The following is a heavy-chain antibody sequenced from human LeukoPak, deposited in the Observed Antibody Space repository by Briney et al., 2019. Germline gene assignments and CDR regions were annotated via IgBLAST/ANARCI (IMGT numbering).Heavy chain of an antibody. V-gene: IGHV3-21*04. D-gene: IGHD6-19*01. J-gene: IGHJ4*02. CDR3: AKVVHPDPVAGRGGFDY. Sequence: GGSLRLSCAASGFTFSSYSMNWVRQAPGKGLEWVSSISSSSSYIYYADSVKGRFTISRDNSKNTLYLQMNSLRAEDTAVYYCAKVVHPDPVAGRGGFDYWGQGTLVTVSS. CDR2: ISSSSSYI. CDR1: GFTFSSYS.